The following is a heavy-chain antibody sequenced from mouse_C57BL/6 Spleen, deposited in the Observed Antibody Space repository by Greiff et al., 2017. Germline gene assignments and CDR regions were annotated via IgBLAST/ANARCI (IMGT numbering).Heavy chain of an antibody. CDR3: ARDWFAY. CDR2: ISSGSSTI. Sequence: EVQLQQSGGGLVKPGGSLKLSCAASRFTFSDYGMHWVRQAPEKGLEWVAYISSGSSTIYYADTVKGRFTISRDNAKNTLFLQMTSLRSEDTAMYYCARDWFAYWGQGTLVTVSA. CDR1: RFTFSDYG. V-gene: IGHV5-17*01. J-gene: IGHJ3*01.